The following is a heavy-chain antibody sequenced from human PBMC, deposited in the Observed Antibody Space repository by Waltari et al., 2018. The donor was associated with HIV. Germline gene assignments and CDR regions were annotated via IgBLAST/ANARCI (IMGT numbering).Heavy chain of an antibody. Sequence: QVQLVQSGAEVKKHGASVKVSCKAFGYTFTSYDINWVRQATGQGLEWMGWMNPERGNTGYAKEVQGRVTKTRKTSITTAYVELSGLRSEDTAVYYCARRASSWYENRENYFYGMDVWGQGTTVTVSS. CDR1: GYTFTSYD. D-gene: IGHD6-13*01. V-gene: IGHV1-8*01. CDR2: MNPERGNT. J-gene: IGHJ6*02. CDR3: ARRASSWYENRENYFYGMDV.